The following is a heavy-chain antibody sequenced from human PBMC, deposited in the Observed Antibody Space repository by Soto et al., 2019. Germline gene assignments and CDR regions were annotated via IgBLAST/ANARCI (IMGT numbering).Heavy chain of an antibody. CDR3: AKDGGYGSGSYYSDD. CDR1: EFTFTTYA. D-gene: IGHD3-10*01. CDR2: TSGSGGST. Sequence: GGSLRLSCSASEFTFTTYAMHWVRQAPGKGLEWVSTTSGSGGSTYYADSVKGRFTISRDNSKNTFYLQMNSLRAEDMAVYYCAKDGGYGSGSYYSDDWGQGTLVTVSS. J-gene: IGHJ4*02. V-gene: IGHV3-23*01.